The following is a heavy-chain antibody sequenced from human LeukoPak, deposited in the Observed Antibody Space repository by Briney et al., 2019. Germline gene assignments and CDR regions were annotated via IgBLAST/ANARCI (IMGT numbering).Heavy chain of an antibody. J-gene: IGHJ4*02. Sequence: PGGSLKLSCAASGFDFSGFYVHWVRQASGRGLEWVGLIGNKPNSYTTVYAASVKGRFTISRDDSKNTAYLQMNSLKAEDTAVYYCTRQECSGGSCSYVDFWGQGTLVTVSS. D-gene: IGHD2-15*01. V-gene: IGHV3-73*01. CDR1: GFDFSGFY. CDR2: IGNKPNSYTT. CDR3: TRQECSGGSCSYVDF.